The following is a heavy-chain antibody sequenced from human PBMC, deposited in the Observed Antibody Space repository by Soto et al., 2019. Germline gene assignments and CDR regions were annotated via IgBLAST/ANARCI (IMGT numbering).Heavy chain of an antibody. D-gene: IGHD4-17*01. CDR2: ISRSSSVI. CDR3: ANDANGDYIGAFDD. V-gene: IGHV3-23*01. Sequence: EVQLLESGGDLVQPGGSLRLSCVASGFDFSNYAVTWVRQAQGKGLEWVSSISRSSSVIYYADSVKGRFIISRDNSKNTLLMQMNSVRAEDTDRYYCANDANGDYIGAFDDWGQGTLVTVSS. CDR1: GFDFSNYA. J-gene: IGHJ4*02.